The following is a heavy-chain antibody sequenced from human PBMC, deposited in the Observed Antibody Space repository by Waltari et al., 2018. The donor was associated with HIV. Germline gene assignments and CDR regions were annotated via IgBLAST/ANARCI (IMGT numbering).Heavy chain of an antibody. Sequence: EVQLVESGGGLVQPGGSLRLSCAASGFTFSSYWMTWVRQAQGKGREWVANIKQDGSEKYYADSVKGRFTISRDNAKNSFYLQMNSLRAEDTAVYYCASLYCSGGSCYDYWGQGTLVTVSS. D-gene: IGHD2-15*01. J-gene: IGHJ4*02. CDR3: ASLYCSGGSCYDY. V-gene: IGHV3-7*01. CDR2: IKQDGSEK. CDR1: GFTFSSYW.